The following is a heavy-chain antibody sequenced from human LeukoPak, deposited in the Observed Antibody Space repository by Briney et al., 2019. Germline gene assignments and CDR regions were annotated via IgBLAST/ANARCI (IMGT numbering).Heavy chain of an antibody. J-gene: IGHJ2*01. Sequence: SETLSLTCTVSGGSISSGSYYWSWIRQPAGKGLEWIGRIYTSGSTNYNPSLKSRVTISVDTSKNQFSLKLGSVTAADTAVYYCARDSPPEYSNYGYFDLWGRGTLVTVSS. D-gene: IGHD4-11*01. V-gene: IGHV4-61*02. CDR1: GGSISSGSYY. CDR3: ARDSPPEYSNYGYFDL. CDR2: IYTSGST.